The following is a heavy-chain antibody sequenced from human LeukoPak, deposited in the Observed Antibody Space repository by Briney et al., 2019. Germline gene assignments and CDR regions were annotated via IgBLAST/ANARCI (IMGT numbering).Heavy chain of an antibody. CDR2: LSGSGGRT. J-gene: IGHJ4*02. CDR3: AIVQLAQGVTD. CDR1: GFTFSSYT. Sequence: QPGGSLRLSCAASGFTFSSYTMRWVRQAPGKGLEWVAELSGSGGRTYYADSVNGRFTISRDNSKNTLYLQMNSLSAEDTAVYYCAIVQLAQGVTDWGQGTLVTVSS. D-gene: IGHD5-24*01. V-gene: IGHV3-23*01.